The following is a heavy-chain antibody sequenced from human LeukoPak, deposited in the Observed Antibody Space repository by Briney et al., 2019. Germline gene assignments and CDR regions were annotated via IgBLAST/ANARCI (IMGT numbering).Heavy chain of an antibody. CDR3: VRCSETYEYYFNF. CDR2: INTISGIT. J-gene: IGHJ4*02. D-gene: IGHD3-10*02. V-gene: IGHV1-3*04. Sequence: GASVKVSCKASGFTFSNSAIHWVRQAPGQGLEWVGLINTISGITKYLQKFQGRVTITRDTSASTAYMELSSLTSEDTALYYCVRCSETYEYYFNFWGQGTLVTVSS. CDR1: GFTFSNSA.